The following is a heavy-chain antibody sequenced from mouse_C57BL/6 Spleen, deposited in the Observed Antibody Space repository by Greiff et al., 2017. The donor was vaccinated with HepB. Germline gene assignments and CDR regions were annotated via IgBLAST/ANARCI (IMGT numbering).Heavy chain of an antibody. CDR3: TRPHSDFYAMDY. CDR2: ISNGGGST. V-gene: IGHV5-12*01. D-gene: IGHD3-1*01. CDR1: GFTFSDYY. J-gene: IGHJ4*01. Sequence: EVQLVESGGGLVQPGGSLKLSCAASGFTFSDYYMYWVRQTPEKRLEWVAYISNGGGSTYYTDTVKGRFTISTDKAKNTLYMQMSRLKSEDTAMYYCTRPHSDFYAMDYWGQGTSVTISS.